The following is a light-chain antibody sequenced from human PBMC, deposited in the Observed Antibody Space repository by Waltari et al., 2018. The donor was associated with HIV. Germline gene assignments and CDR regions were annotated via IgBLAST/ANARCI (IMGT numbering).Light chain of an antibody. CDR2: DVN. CDR1: SPSVATF. Sequence: QSALTQPPSVSGSPGPSPTIPCPRPSPSVATFVSWYQQPPGKALKVIIFDVNKRPSGVPDRFSGSKSGNTASLTISGLQAEDEADYYCCSHAGNFIFVFGTGTKVTVL. V-gene: IGLV2-11*01. CDR3: CSHAGNFIFV. J-gene: IGLJ1*01.